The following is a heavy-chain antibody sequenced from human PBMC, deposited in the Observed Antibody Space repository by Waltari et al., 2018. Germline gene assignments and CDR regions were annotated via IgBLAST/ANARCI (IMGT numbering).Heavy chain of an antibody. CDR1: GYTFTGYY. J-gene: IGHJ4*02. CDR2: INPNSGGT. CDR3: ARVDYDFWSGYYYPY. D-gene: IGHD3-3*01. V-gene: IGHV1-2*06. Sequence: QVQLVQSGAEVKKPGASVKVSCKASGYTFTGYYMPWVRQAPGQGLEWMGRINPNSGGTNYAQKFQGRVTMTRDTSISTAYMELSRLRSDDTAVYYCARVDYDFWSGYYYPYWGQGTLVTVSS.